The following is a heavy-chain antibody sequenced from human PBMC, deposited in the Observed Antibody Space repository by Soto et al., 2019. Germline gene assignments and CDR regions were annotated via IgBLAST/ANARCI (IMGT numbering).Heavy chain of an antibody. V-gene: IGHV4-34*01. J-gene: IGHJ4*02. CDR1: GGSFSGYH. CDR3: ARAPGSPYYFDF. CDR2: IHHSGST. Sequence: QAQLQQWGARLLKPSETLSLTCAVHGGSFSGYHWSWIRQPPGKGLEWIAEIHHSGSTNYNPSLKSRVTISVDTSKDQFSLSLNSVTAADTAVYYCARAPGSPYYFDFWGQGTLVTVSS. D-gene: IGHD3-10*01.